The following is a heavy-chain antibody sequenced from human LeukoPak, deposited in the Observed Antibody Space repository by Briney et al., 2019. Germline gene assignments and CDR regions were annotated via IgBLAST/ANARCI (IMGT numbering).Heavy chain of an antibody. CDR1: GGSISSGGYF. J-gene: IGHJ4*02. D-gene: IGHD3-22*01. Sequence: SQTLSLTCTVSGGSISSGGYFWSWIRQHPGKGLEWIGYIYYSGNTYFNPSLKSRLTMSVDTSKNQFSLKLTSVTAADTAVYYCARGSSGYAFDYWGQGTLVTVSS. V-gene: IGHV4-31*03. CDR3: ARGSSGYAFDY. CDR2: IYYSGNT.